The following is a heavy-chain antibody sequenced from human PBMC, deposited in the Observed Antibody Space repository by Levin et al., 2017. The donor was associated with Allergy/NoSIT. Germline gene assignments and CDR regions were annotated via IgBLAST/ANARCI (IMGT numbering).Heavy chain of an antibody. CDR3: ARVGSGSYQSRGYGMDG. Sequence: GESLKISCAASGFTFSSYSMNWVRQAPGKGLEWVSSISSSSSYIYYADSVKGRFTISRDNAKNSLYLQMNSLRAEDTAVYYCARVGSGSYQSRGYGMDGWGQGTTVTVSS. CDR1: GFTFSSYS. V-gene: IGHV3-21*01. D-gene: IGHD1-26*01. CDR2: ISSSSSYI. J-gene: IGHJ6*02.